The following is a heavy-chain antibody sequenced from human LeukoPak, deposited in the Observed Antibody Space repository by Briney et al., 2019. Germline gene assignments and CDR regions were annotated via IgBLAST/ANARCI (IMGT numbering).Heavy chain of an antibody. CDR3: AKVTYGSGTYGAFDS. V-gene: IGHV3-30*02. Sequence: PGGSLRLSCAASAFTFSTYGMHWVRQAPGKGLEWVAFIRYDGSNKYYADSVLGRFTISRDNSKNTLYLQMNSLRAEDTAVYYCAKVTYGSGTYGAFDSWGQGTLVTVSS. J-gene: IGHJ4*02. CDR1: AFTFSTYG. D-gene: IGHD3-10*01. CDR2: IRYDGSNK.